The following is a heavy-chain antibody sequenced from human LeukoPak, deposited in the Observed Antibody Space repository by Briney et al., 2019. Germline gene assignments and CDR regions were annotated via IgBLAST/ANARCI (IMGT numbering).Heavy chain of an antibody. Sequence: ASVKVSCKASGYTFSDYYLHWVRQAPGQGLEWMGWISAYNGNTNYAQKLQGRVTMTTDTSTSTAYMELRSLRSDDTAVYYCARGYNGRGYSYGFPDYWGQGTLVTVSS. V-gene: IGHV1-18*04. CDR2: ISAYNGNT. D-gene: IGHD5-18*01. CDR1: GYTFSDYY. CDR3: ARGYNGRGYSYGFPDY. J-gene: IGHJ4*02.